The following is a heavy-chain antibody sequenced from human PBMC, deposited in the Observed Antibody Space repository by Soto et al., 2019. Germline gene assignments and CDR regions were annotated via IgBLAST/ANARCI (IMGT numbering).Heavy chain of an antibody. CDR1: GFVFSSSW. Sequence: GGSLRLSWAGSGFVFSSSWMTWVRQTPGKGLEWVANIKPDGSELYYADSVKGRFTISIDNARNSLYLQMSSLRAEDTAVYYCARESLLKSIPIYRYFYYAMDVWGQGTTVTVSS. V-gene: IGHV3-7*03. D-gene: IGHD2-2*02. J-gene: IGHJ6*02. CDR3: ARESLLKSIPIYRYFYYAMDV. CDR2: IKPDGSEL.